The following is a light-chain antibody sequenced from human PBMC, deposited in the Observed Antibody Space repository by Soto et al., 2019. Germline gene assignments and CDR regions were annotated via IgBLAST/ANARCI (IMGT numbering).Light chain of an antibody. CDR1: QSISNW. J-gene: IGKJ1*01. CDR2: DGY. Sequence: DIQMTQSPSTLPSSXGDRVTIAXXASQSISNWLAWYQQKPGTAPKLLIYDGYTLESGVPSRFSGSGSGTEFTLTISSLQPDDFATYYCQHYNSYSEAFGQGTKVDNK. V-gene: IGKV1-5*01. CDR3: QHYNSYSEA.